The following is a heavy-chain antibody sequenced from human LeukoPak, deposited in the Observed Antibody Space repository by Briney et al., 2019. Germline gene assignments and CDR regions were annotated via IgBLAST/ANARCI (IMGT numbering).Heavy chain of an antibody. CDR1: GFTFSSYG. J-gene: IGHJ4*02. Sequence: GGSLRLSCAASGFTFSSYGMNWVRQAPGKGLEWISGISPSGGGTYYADFVKGRFTISRDDSKNTLYLQMNNLRAEDTAVCYCAKVRGTPYWGQGTLVTVSS. D-gene: IGHD3-16*01. CDR2: ISPSGGGT. V-gene: IGHV3-23*01. CDR3: AKVRGTPY.